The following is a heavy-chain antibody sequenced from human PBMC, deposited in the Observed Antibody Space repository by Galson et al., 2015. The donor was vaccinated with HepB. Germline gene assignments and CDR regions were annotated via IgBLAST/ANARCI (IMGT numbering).Heavy chain of an antibody. D-gene: IGHD6-13*01. CDR2: IYFSGNT. CDR3: ARAAAPAPGPFDY. Sequence: SETLSLTCTVSGGSVSISSYYWSWIRQPPGKGLEWIGYIYFSGNTNYNPSLKSRVTISLDTSKNQFSLKLRSVTAADTAVYYCARAAAPAPGPFDYWGQGTLVTVSS. V-gene: IGHV4-61*01. CDR1: GGSVSISSYY. J-gene: IGHJ4*02.